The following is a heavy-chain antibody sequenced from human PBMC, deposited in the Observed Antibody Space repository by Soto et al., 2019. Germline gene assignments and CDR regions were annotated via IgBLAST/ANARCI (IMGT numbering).Heavy chain of an antibody. V-gene: IGHV1-8*01. J-gene: IGHJ6*02. CDR2: MNPKSGHT. D-gene: IGHD4-17*01. Sequence: QVQLVQSGAEVKKPGASVKVSCKASGYTFSSYDINWVRQATGQGLEWMGWMNPKSGHTGSAQKFQGRVTMTGDTSISTAYMELSSLRSEDTATYYCARTDGDLDVWGQGTTVTVSS. CDR3: ARTDGDLDV. CDR1: GYTFSSYD.